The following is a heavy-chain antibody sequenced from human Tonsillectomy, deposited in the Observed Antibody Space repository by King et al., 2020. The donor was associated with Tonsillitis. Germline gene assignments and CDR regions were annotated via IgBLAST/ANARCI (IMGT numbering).Heavy chain of an antibody. CDR2: LSYDGRNK. CDR3: AREREPFGWEILRHYYYYGMDV. J-gene: IGHJ6*02. V-gene: IGHV3-30*04. CDR1: EFTFSSYV. Sequence: QLVQSGGGVVQPGRSLRLSCAASEFTFSSYVMHWVRQAPGKGLEWVAILSYDGRNKYYADSVKGRFTISRDNSKIMLYLQMNSLGAEETAVYYCAREREPFGWEILRHYYYYGMDVWGQGTTVTVSS. D-gene: IGHD1-26*01.